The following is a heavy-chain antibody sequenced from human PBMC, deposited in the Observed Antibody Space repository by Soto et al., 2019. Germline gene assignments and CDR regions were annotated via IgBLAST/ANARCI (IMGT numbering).Heavy chain of an antibody. D-gene: IGHD6-13*01. CDR2: INSDGSST. V-gene: IGHV3-74*01. Sequence: GGSLRLSCAASGFTFSGYWMHWVRQAPGKGLVWVSRINSDGSSTSYADSVKGRFTISRDNAKNTLYLQMNSLRAEDTAVYYCARTTYSSSWYDHWGQGTLVTVSS. J-gene: IGHJ5*02. CDR1: GFTFSGYW. CDR3: ARTTYSSSWYDH.